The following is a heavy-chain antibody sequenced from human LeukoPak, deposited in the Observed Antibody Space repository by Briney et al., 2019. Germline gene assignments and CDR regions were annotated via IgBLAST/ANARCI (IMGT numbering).Heavy chain of an antibody. V-gene: IGHV4-61*02. CDR1: GGSISSGSYY. CDR2: SYTSGST. Sequence: PSQTLSLTCTVSGGSISSGSYYWSWIRQPAGKGLEWIGRSYTSGSTNYNPSLKSRVTISVDTSKNQFSLKLSSVTAADTAVYYCARDGGFGELLDYWGQGTLVTVSS. D-gene: IGHD3-10*01. CDR3: ARDGGFGELLDY. J-gene: IGHJ4*02.